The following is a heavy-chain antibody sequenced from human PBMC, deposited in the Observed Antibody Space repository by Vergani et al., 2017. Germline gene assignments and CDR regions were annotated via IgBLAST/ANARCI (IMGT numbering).Heavy chain of an antibody. D-gene: IGHD4-11*01. Sequence: QVQLQQWGGGLLKPSETLSLTCVVNGGSFTSYHWTWIRQSPGEGLEWVGDIDHTGRPDYNPSLKSRLTMSVDKSRNQFSLTLNSLTPTDTAIYFCARVNTETNGHLYYYYYMDVWGQGTAVTVS. CDR2: IDHTGRP. CDR1: GGSFTSYH. V-gene: IGHV4-34*01. J-gene: IGHJ6*03. CDR3: ARVNTETNGHLYYYYYMDV.